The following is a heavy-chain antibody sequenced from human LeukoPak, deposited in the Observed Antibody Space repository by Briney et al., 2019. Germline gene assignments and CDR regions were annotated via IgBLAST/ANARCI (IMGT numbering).Heavy chain of an antibody. CDR1: GYTFTSYA. CDR3: ARDCDNHRVVAATPGIDP. CDR2: ISTNTGNP. V-gene: IGHV7-4-1*02. D-gene: IGHD2-15*01. J-gene: IGHJ5*02. Sequence: ASVKVSCKASGYTFTSYAMNWVRQAPGQGLEWMGWISTNTGNPTYAQGFTGRFVFSLDTSVSTAYLQISSLKAEDTAVYYCARDCDNHRVVAATPGIDPWGQGTLVTVSS.